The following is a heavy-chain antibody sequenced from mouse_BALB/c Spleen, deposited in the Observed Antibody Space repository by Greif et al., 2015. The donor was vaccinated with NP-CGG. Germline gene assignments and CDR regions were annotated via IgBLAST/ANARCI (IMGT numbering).Heavy chain of an antibody. CDR1: GFTFSSFG. D-gene: IGHD1-1*01. Sequence: VQLQQSGGGLVQPGGSRKLSCAASGFTFSSFGMHWVRQAPDKGLEWVAYISSGSSTIYYADTVKGRFTISRDNPKNTLFLQMTSLRSEDTAMYYCARLHYGSSYFDYWGQGTTLTVSS. V-gene: IGHV5-17*02. J-gene: IGHJ2*01. CDR2: ISSGSSTI. CDR3: ARLHYGSSYFDY.